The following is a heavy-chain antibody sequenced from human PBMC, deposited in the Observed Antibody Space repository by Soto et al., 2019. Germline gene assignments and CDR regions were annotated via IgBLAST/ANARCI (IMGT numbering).Heavy chain of an antibody. J-gene: IGHJ6*02. D-gene: IGHD5-12*01. CDR1: GFTFSSYA. CDR2: ISGSGGST. Sequence: GGSLRLSCAASGFTFSSYAMSWVRQAPGKGLEWVSAISGSGGSTYYADSVKGRLTIPRDNSKNTLYLQMNSLRAEDTAVYYCAKAKVAAPRGYYGMDVWGQGTTVTVSS. CDR3: AKAKVAAPRGYYGMDV. V-gene: IGHV3-23*01.